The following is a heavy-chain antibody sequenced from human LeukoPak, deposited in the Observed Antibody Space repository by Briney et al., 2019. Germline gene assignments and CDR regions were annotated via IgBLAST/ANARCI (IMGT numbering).Heavy chain of an antibody. D-gene: IGHD1-26*01. V-gene: IGHV3-72*01. Sequence: PGGSLRLSCAASGFTFSDHYMDWVRLAPGKGLEWVGRIRNKVNGYGTEYAAAVKGRFTISRDDSKNSLYLQMNSLRSEDTALYYCTRVRLGAATRYFDYWGQGTLVTVSA. CDR2: IRNKVNGYGT. CDR3: TRVRLGAATRYFDY. J-gene: IGHJ4*02. CDR1: GFTFSDHY.